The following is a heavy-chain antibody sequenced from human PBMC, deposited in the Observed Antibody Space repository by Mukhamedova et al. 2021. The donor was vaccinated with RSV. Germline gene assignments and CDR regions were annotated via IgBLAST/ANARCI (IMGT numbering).Heavy chain of an antibody. D-gene: IGHD3-22*01. V-gene: IGHV3-30-3*01. CDR3: ARPDKTYYYDSSGYYWAYYFDY. Sequence: ERVAVISYDGSNKYYADSVKGRLTISRDNSKNTLYLQMNSLRAEDTAVYYCARPDKTYYYDSSGYYWAYYFDYWGQGTLVTVSS. CDR2: ISYDGSNK. J-gene: IGHJ4*02.